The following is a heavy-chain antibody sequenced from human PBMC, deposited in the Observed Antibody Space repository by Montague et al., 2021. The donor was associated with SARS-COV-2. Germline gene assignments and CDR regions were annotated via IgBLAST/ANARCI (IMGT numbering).Heavy chain of an antibody. CDR1: GGSFSGYY. Sequence: SETLSLTCAVYGGSFSGYYWTWIRQAPGKGLEWIGEITHRGSTTYNPSLESRVTITVDTSKKQFSLTLRSVTAADTAVYYCARWIGRLRGVDEWGQGTLVTVSS. J-gene: IGHJ4*02. D-gene: IGHD3-10*01. V-gene: IGHV4-34*01. CDR2: ITHRGST. CDR3: ARWIGRLRGVDE.